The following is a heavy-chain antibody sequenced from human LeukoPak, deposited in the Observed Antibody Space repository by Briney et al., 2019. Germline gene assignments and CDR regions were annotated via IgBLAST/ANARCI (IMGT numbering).Heavy chain of an antibody. V-gene: IGHV3-21*04. J-gene: IGHJ6*03. CDR3: ARVLRYCSGGNCYSGGLGYMDV. Sequence: GGSLRLSCEASGFTFNTYSMHWVRQSPGKGLEWISSIGSAGDHIYYADSVKGRFTISRDNAKNSLFLQMNSLRAEDTAVYYCARVLRYCSGGNCYSGGLGYMDVWGKGTTVTISS. CDR1: GFTFNTYS. D-gene: IGHD2-15*01. CDR2: IGSAGDHI.